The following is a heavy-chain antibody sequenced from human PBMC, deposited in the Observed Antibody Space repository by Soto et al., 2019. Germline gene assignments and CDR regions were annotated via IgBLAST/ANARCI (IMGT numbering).Heavy chain of an antibody. D-gene: IGHD6-13*01. V-gene: IGHV3-48*03. CDR2: IDSSGNTI. J-gene: IGHJ4*02. CDR3: ARDGPAADFDH. Sequence: EVQLGESGGGLAQPGGALRVSCAASGFTFSGYEMNWVRQAPGKGLEWVSYIDSSGNTIDYADSGKGRFTISRDNAKNSLYLQMNSLRAEDTAIYYCARDGPAADFDHWGQGTQVTVSS. CDR1: GFTFSGYE.